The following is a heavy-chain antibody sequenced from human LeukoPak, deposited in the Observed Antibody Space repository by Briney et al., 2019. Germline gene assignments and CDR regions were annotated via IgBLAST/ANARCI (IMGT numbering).Heavy chain of an antibody. D-gene: IGHD5-24*01. V-gene: IGHV4-34*01. CDR3: ARGGEDGYNYVDY. CDR2: INHSGST. CDR1: GGSFSGYY. Sequence: PSETLSLTCAVYGGSFSGYYWSWIRQPPGKGLEWIGEINHSGSTNYNPSLKSRVTISVDTSKNQFSLKLSSVTAADTAVYYCARGGEDGYNYVDYWGQGTLVTVSS. J-gene: IGHJ4*02.